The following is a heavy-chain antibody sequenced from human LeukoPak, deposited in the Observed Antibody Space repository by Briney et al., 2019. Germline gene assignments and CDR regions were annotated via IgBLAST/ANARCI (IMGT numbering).Heavy chain of an antibody. J-gene: IGHJ4*02. V-gene: IGHV1-2*02. CDR2: INPNSGGT. CDR1: GYTFTGYY. Sequence: ASVKVSCKASGYTFTGYYIHWVRQAPGRGLEWTGWINPNSGGTNYTQKFQGRVTMTRDTSISTAYMELSRLRPDDTAVYYCARYDIGTNSFEYWGQGTLVTVSS. CDR3: ARYDIGTNSFEY. D-gene: IGHD1-1*01.